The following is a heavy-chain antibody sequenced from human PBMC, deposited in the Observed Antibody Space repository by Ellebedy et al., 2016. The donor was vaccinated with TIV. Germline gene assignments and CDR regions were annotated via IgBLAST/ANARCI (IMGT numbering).Heavy chain of an antibody. CDR3: ARFANSYGLDV. V-gene: IGHV4-59*01. CDR1: GGSIRSYY. Sequence: MPSETLFLTCTVSGGSIRSYYWSWIRQPPGKGLEWIGYVYYSGDTNYKPSLKSRVSMSVDTSKNQFSLKLSSVTAADTAVYYCARFANSYGLDVWGQGTTVTVS. CDR2: VYYSGDT. J-gene: IGHJ6*02.